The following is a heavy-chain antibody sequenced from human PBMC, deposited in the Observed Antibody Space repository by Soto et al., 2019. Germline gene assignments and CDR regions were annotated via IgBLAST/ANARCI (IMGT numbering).Heavy chain of an antibody. D-gene: IGHD2-21*02. V-gene: IGHV1-2*02. CDR2: INPNSGGT. CDR3: ARGSSLAYCGGDCYSDEWYFDY. Sequence: QVQLVQSGAEVKKPGASVKVSCKASGYTFTGYYMHWVRQAPGQGLEWMGWINPNSGGTNYAQKFQGRVTITADKSTSTAYMELSSLRSEDTAVYYCARGSSLAYCGGDCYSDEWYFDYWGQGTLVTVSS. CDR1: GYTFTGYY. J-gene: IGHJ4*02.